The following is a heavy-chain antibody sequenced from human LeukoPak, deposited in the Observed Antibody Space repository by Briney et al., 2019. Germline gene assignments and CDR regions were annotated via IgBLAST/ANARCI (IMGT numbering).Heavy chain of an antibody. CDR2: ISYDGSNK. CDR3: AGDYDSSGGLDY. CDR1: GFTFSSYT. V-gene: IGHV3-30*04. J-gene: IGHJ4*02. D-gene: IGHD3-22*01. Sequence: GRSLRLSCAASGFTFSSYTMHWVRQAPGKGLEWVAVISYDGSNKYYADSVKGRFTISRDTSKNTLYLQMNSLRAEDTAVYYCAGDYDSSGGLDYWGQGTLVTVSS.